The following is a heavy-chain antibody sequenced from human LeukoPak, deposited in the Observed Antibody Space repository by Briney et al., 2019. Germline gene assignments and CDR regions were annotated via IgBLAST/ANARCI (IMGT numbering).Heavy chain of an antibody. CDR1: GGSISSGDYY. Sequence: SETLSLTCTVSGGSISSGDYYWSWIRQPPGKGLEWIGYIYYSGSTYYNPSLKSRVTISVDTSKNQFSLKLSSVTAADTAVYYRARRFGVINSYFDYWGQGTLVTVSS. D-gene: IGHD3-3*01. CDR2: IYYSGST. V-gene: IGHV4-30-4*08. J-gene: IGHJ4*02. CDR3: ARRFGVINSYFDY.